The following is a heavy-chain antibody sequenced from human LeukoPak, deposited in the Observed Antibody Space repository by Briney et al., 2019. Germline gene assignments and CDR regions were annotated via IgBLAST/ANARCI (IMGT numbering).Heavy chain of an antibody. CDR3: ARHSYGDRNTGTYGMDV. Sequence: GEPLKFSCQGSGYSFTSYWIGWVRQMPGKGLEWMGIIYPGDFDTRYNPSFQGQATISAVKSISTAYLQWSSLKASDTAMYYCARHSYGDRNTGTYGMDVWGKGTTVTVSS. CDR2: IYPGDFDT. CDR1: GYSFTSYW. V-gene: IGHV5-51*01. J-gene: IGHJ6*04. D-gene: IGHD4-17*01.